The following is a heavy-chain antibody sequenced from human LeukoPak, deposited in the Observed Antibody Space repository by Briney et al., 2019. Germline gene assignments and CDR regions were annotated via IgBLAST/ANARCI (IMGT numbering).Heavy chain of an antibody. CDR3: AREGSRDFDY. CDR2: ISRSGNT. CDR1: GGSISDTYYY. J-gene: IGHJ4*02. V-gene: IGHV4-39*07. Sequence: SETLSLTCSVSGGSISDTYYYWGWIRQPPGKGLEWIGTISRSGNTYYNPSLKSRLTISVDTSRNQFSLKLNSVTAADTAVYFCAREGSRDFDYWGQGTLVTVSS.